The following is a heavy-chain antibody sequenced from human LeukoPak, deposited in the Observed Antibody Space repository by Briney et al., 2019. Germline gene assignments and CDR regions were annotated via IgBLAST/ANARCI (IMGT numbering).Heavy chain of an antibody. Sequence: GGSLRLSCSASGFTFSIYGMHWVRQAPGKGLEWVGRIKSKSDGATIDYAAPVKGRFTISRDDSRNTLYLQIHSLKTEDTAVYYCTTDGLYSIDNWGQGTLVTVSS. CDR1: GFTFSIYG. V-gene: IGHV3-15*01. CDR2: IKSKSDGATI. CDR3: TTDGLYSIDN. J-gene: IGHJ4*02. D-gene: IGHD2-15*01.